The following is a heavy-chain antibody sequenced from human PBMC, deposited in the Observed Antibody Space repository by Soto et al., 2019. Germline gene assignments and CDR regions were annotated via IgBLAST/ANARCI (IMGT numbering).Heavy chain of an antibody. D-gene: IGHD1-26*01. Sequence: EVHLLESGGGLVQPGGSLRLSCAASGFTYSSYAMTWVRQAPGKGLEWVSSISASGLSPYYAGSMKGRFTISRDNSKSTLYLQMNNLRAEDTALYYCAKGSDSGTFDFWGQGTQVTVSS. J-gene: IGHJ4*02. CDR2: ISASGLSP. V-gene: IGHV3-23*01. CDR1: GFTYSSYA. CDR3: AKGSDSGTFDF.